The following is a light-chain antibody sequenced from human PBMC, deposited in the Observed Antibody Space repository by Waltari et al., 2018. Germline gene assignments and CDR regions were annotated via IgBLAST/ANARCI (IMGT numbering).Light chain of an antibody. V-gene: IGLV3-19*01. CDR2: GPG. J-gene: IGLJ2*01. CDR1: RLRRYY. CDR3: LSRDTSATRL. Sequence: SSELTQDPAVSVALGQTVRITCQGDRLRRYYASWYQQRPGQAPILVLYGPGTPPSGIPDRCSGSTSANTASLTITGAQAEDEADYYCLSRDTSATRLFGGGTRLTV.